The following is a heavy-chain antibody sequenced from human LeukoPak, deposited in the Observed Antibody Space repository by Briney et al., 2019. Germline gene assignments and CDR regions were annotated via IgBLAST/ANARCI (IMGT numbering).Heavy chain of an antibody. D-gene: IGHD4-23*01. Sequence: SETLSLTCTVSGGSISLGSYYWSWTRQSAGKGLEWIGRIYASGDTDYNPSHYNPSLRSRVTISIDTPKSQFSLKLSSVTPADTAVYFCAREFRGGGDSGIFDYWSQGALVTVSS. V-gene: IGHV4-61*02. CDR2: IYASGD. CDR3: AREFRGGGDSGIFDY. J-gene: IGHJ4*02. CDR1: GGSISLGSYY.